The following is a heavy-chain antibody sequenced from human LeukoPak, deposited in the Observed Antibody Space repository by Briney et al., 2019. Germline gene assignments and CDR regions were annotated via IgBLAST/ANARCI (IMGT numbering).Heavy chain of an antibody. CDR3: ARRLASSSDTFDY. CDR2: IYHSGST. V-gene: IGHV4-30-2*01. CDR1: GGSISSGGYS. D-gene: IGHD4-17*01. Sequence: SETLSLTCAVSGGSISSGGYSWSWIRQPPGKGLEWIGYIYHSGSTYYNPSLKSRVTISVDRSKNQFSLNLSSVTAADTAVYYCARRLASSSDTFDYWGQGTLVTVSS. J-gene: IGHJ4*02.